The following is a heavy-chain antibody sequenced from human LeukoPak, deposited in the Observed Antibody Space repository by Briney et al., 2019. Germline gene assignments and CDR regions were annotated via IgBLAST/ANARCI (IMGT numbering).Heavy chain of an antibody. Sequence: GASVKVSCKASGYTFTGYYMHWVRQAPGQGLEWMGWINPNSGGTNYAQKLQGRVTMTRDTSISTAYMELSRLRSDDTAVYYCARVIAVAGTGGAFDIWGQGTMVTVSS. D-gene: IGHD6-19*01. CDR1: GYTFTGYY. J-gene: IGHJ3*02. CDR2: INPNSGGT. V-gene: IGHV1-2*02. CDR3: ARVIAVAGTGGAFDI.